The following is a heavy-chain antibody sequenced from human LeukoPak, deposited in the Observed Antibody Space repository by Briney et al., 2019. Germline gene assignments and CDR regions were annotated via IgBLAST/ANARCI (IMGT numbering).Heavy chain of an antibody. Sequence: ASVKVSCKASGYTFTSYGISWVRQAPGQGLEWMGWISAYNGNTSYAQKLQGRVTMTTDTSTSTAYMELRSLRSDDTAVYYCARVPDIVVVPAAIVDYYYMDVWGKGTTVTVSS. D-gene: IGHD2-2*02. V-gene: IGHV1-18*01. CDR1: GYTFTSYG. CDR3: ARVPDIVVVPAAIVDYYYMDV. CDR2: ISAYNGNT. J-gene: IGHJ6*03.